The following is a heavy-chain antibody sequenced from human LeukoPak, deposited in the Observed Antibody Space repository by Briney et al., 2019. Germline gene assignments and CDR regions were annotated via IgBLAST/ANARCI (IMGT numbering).Heavy chain of an antibody. Sequence: PSETLSLTCTVSGGSISSGSYYWSWIRQPAGKGLEWIGRIYTSGSTNYNPSLKSRVTISVDTSKNQFSLKLSSVTAADTAVYYCAREYYYDRGAFDIWGQGTMVTVSS. J-gene: IGHJ3*02. CDR3: AREYYYDRGAFDI. CDR2: IYTSGST. V-gene: IGHV4-61*02. D-gene: IGHD3-22*01. CDR1: GGSISSGSYY.